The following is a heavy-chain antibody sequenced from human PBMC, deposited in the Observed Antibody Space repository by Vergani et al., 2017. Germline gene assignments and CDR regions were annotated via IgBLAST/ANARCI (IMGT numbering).Heavy chain of an antibody. CDR3: ARQRGAGGFFLSSYFYGMGV. Sequence: QVQLQESGPGLVKPSATLTLTCDVSDSSIMTNPYWGWFRQSPGKGLEWIGCIHHSGDTHYTSSLESRVSISIVSSSKFSLSLTSVNAADTAIYYCARQRGAGGFFLSSYFYGMGVWGHGATVTVSS. J-gene: IGHJ6*02. CDR2: IHHSGDT. V-gene: IGHV4-38-2*01. CDR1: DSSIMTNPY. D-gene: IGHD2-15*01.